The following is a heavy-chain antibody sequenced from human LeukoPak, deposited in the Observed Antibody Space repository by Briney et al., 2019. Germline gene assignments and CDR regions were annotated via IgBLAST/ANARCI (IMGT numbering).Heavy chain of an antibody. D-gene: IGHD3-22*01. CDR2: IRYDGSNK. CDR3: AKVHDSSGYYYNYYYMDV. J-gene: IGHJ6*03. CDR1: GFTFSSYG. V-gene: IGHV3-30*02. Sequence: PGGSLRLSCAASGFTFSSYGMHWVRQAPGKGLEWVAFIRYDGSNKYYADSVKGRFTISRDNSKNTLYLQMNSLRAEDTAVYYCAKVHDSSGYYYNYYYMDVWGKGTTVTISS.